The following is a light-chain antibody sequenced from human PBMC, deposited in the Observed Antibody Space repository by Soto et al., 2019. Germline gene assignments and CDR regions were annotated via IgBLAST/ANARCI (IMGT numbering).Light chain of an antibody. V-gene: IGKV3-20*01. CDR3: QQYGSSPALT. Sequence: EIVLTQSPGTLSLSPGERATLSCRASQSVSSSYFAWYQQKPRQAPRLRIYGASSRATGIPDRFSGSGSGTDFTLTISRLEPEDFAVYYCQQYGSSPALTFGGGTKVEIK. CDR1: QSVSSSY. CDR2: GAS. J-gene: IGKJ4*01.